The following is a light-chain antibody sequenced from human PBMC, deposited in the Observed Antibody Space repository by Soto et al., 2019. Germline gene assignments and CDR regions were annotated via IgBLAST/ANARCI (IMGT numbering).Light chain of an antibody. Sequence: QSALTQPASVSGSPGQSITISCTGTSSYIGGFNFVSWYQQHPGKAPKVMIYQVSNRPSGVSNRFSGSKSGNTASLTISGLQAEDEADYYCSSYTSSATRVFGGGTKVTVL. CDR3: SSYTSSATRV. CDR2: QVS. V-gene: IGLV2-14*01. CDR1: SSYIGGFNF. J-gene: IGLJ2*01.